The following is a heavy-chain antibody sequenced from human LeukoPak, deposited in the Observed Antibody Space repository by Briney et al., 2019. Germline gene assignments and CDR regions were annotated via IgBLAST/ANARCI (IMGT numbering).Heavy chain of an antibody. Sequence: PGGSLRLSCVASGFTFSTYSMSWVRQAPGKGLEWVSNISSSSSAIYYADSAKGRFTISRDNAKNSLYLQMNSLRAEDTAVYYCARSPDYRLDYWGQGTLVTVSS. V-gene: IGHV3-48*01. CDR1: GFTFSTYS. J-gene: IGHJ4*02. CDR2: ISSSSSAI. CDR3: ARSPDYRLDY. D-gene: IGHD3-16*01.